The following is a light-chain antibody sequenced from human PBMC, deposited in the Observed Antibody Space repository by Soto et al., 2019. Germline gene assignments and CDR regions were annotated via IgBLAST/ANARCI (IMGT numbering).Light chain of an antibody. CDR2: KAS. V-gene: IGKV1-5*03. CDR1: QSISSW. J-gene: IGKJ1*01. Sequence: DIQMTQSPSTLSASVGDRVTITCRASQSISSWLAWYQQKPGKAPKLLIYKASSIESGVPSRFSGSGSGTEFTLTISSLQPDDFSTYYCQQYNSYPWTFGQGTKVEIK. CDR3: QQYNSYPWT.